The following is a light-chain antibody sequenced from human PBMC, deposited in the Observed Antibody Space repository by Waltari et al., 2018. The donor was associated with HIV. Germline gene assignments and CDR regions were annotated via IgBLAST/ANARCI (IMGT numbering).Light chain of an antibody. J-gene: IGLJ3*02. CDR1: SGALDGSSF. CDR3: AAWDDSLSGWV. V-gene: IGLV2-11*01. CDR2: DVT. Sequence: QSALTQPRSVSGSPGQSVTLSCTGSSGALDGSSFVSWYQQHPGEAPKVVIYDVTKRPSGVPDRFSGSRSGNTASLAISGLRSEDEADYYCAAWDDSLSGWVFGGGTKLTVL.